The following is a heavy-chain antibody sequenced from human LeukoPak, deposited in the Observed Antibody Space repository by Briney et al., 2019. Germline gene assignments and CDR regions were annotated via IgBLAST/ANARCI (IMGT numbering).Heavy chain of an antibody. CDR3: ARNLYYYDSSGYYATPPTDPLDY. CDR2: IYYSGST. V-gene: IGHV4-39*01. J-gene: IGHJ4*02. D-gene: IGHD3-22*01. CDR1: GGSISSSSYY. Sequence: SETLSLTCTVSGGSISSSSYYWGWICQPPGKGLEWIGSIYYSGSTYYNPSLKSRVTISVDTSKNQFSLKLSSVTAADTAVYYCARNLYYYDSSGYYATPPTDPLDYWGQGTLVTVSS.